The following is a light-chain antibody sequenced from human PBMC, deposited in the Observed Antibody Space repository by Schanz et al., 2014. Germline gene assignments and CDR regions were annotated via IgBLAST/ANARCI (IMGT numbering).Light chain of an antibody. CDR1: QSVTSDF. CDR3: QHYSGWPWT. CDR2: GAS. J-gene: IGKJ1*01. V-gene: IGKV3-20*01. Sequence: IVLTQSPGILSLSPGERAALSCRASQSVTSDFLAWYQQKPGQAPRLLIHGASRRATGIPDRFSARGSGTDFTLTISRVEPEDFAVYYCQHYSGWPWTFGRGTKVDIK.